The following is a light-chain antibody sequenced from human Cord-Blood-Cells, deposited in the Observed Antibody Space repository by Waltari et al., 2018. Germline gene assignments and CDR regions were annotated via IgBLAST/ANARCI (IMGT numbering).Light chain of an antibody. J-gene: IGKJ1*01. V-gene: IGKV3-20*01. CDR2: GAS. Sequence: EIVLTQSPGTLSLSPGERATLSCRASQSVSSSSLAWYQQKPGQAPRLLIYGASSRATGIPDRFSGSGSGTDFTLTISGLEPEDFAVYYCQQYGSSPTWTFGQGTKVEIK. CDR3: QQYGSSPTWT. CDR1: QSVSSSS.